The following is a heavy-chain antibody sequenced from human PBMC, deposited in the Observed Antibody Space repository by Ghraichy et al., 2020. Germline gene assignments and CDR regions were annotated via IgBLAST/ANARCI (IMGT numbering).Heavy chain of an antibody. J-gene: IGHJ4*02. D-gene: IGHD6-13*01. Sequence: LSLTCAASGFTFSSYWMSWVRQAPGKGLEWVANIKQDGSEKYSVDSVKGRFTISRDNAKNSLYLQMNSLRAEDTAVYYCARDERFPYSSSWYPYWGQGTLVTVSS. CDR1: GFTFSSYW. CDR3: ARDERFPYSSSWYPY. CDR2: IKQDGSEK. V-gene: IGHV3-7*01.